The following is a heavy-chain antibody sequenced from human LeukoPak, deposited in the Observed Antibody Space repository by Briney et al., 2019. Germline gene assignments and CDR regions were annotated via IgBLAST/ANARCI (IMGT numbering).Heavy chain of an antibody. CDR1: GFTFSSYG. J-gene: IGHJ4*02. D-gene: IGHD3-10*01. CDR2: ISYDGGNK. CDR3: ARGDYGTYGYFDY. V-gene: IGHV3-30*03. Sequence: GGSLRLSCAASGFTFSSYGMHWVRPAPGKGLEWVAVISYDGGNKYYADSVKGRFAISRDNSKNTLYLQMNSLRAEDTAVYYCARGDYGTYGYFDYWGQGTLVTISS.